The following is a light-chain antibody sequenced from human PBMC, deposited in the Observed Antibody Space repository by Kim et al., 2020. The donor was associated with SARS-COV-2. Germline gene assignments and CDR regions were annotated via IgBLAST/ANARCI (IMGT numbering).Light chain of an antibody. CDR1: SLRSYY. J-gene: IGLJ3*02. CDR3: NSRDSSGNPS. CDR2: GKN. Sequence: SSELTQDPAVSVALGQTVRITCQGDSLRSYYASWYQQKPGQAPVLVIYGKNNRPSGIPDRFSGSRSGNTASLTITGAQAEDEADYYCNSRDSSGNPSFGG. V-gene: IGLV3-19*01.